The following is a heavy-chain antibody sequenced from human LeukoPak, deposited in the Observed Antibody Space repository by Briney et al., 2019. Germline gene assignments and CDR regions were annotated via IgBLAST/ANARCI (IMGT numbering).Heavy chain of an antibody. CDR3: ARVGYGDYEFWDY. Sequence: GGSLRLSCAASGFTFSSYWMSWVRQAPGKGLEWVSAISGSGRSTFYADSVNGRFTVSRDNSKNTLYLQMTSLRAEDTAVYYCARVGYGDYEFWDYWGQGTLVTVSS. D-gene: IGHD4-17*01. V-gene: IGHV3-23*01. CDR2: ISGSGRST. CDR1: GFTFSSYW. J-gene: IGHJ4*02.